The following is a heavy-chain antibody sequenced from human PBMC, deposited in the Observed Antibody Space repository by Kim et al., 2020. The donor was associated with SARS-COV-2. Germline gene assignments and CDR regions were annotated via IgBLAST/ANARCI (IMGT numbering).Heavy chain of an antibody. D-gene: IGHD2-15*01. J-gene: IGHJ5*02. V-gene: IGHV4-59*08. CDR3: ARHSTDSGPYNWFGP. Sequence: PSLKSRVTISLDTSMNRFSLRLSSVTAADTAVYYCARHSTDSGPYNWFGPWGQGTLVTVSS.